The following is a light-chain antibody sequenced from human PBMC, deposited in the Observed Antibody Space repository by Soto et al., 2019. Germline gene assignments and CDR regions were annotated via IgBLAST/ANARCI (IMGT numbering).Light chain of an antibody. J-gene: IGLJ3*02. V-gene: IGLV2-14*01. Sequence: QSALTQPASVSGSPGQSITISCTGTSGDVGGYNYVSWYQLDPGKAPKLIIYEVNNRPSGVSNRFSGSKSGNTASLTISGLQAEDEADYYCTSYTSSGPWVFGGGTKLTVL. CDR2: EVN. CDR3: TSYTSSGPWV. CDR1: SGDVGGYNY.